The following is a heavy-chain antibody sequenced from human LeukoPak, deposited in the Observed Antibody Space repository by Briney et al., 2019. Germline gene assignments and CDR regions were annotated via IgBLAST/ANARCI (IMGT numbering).Heavy chain of an antibody. J-gene: IGHJ2*01. Sequence: PGGSLRLSCAASEFTFSSYSMNWVRQAPGKGLEWVSYITNSGNSKSYADSVKGRFTISRDNSKNTLYLQMNSLRAEDTAVYYCAKDQGHWYFDLWGRGTLVTASS. CDR2: ITNSGNSK. V-gene: IGHV3-48*01. CDR3: AKDQGHWYFDL. CDR1: EFTFSSYS.